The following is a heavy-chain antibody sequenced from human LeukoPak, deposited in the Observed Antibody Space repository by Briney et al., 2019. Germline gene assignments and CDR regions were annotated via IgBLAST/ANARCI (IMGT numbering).Heavy chain of an antibody. Sequence: PSQTLSLTCTVSGGSISSGEYYWSWIRQPPGKGLEWIVYFSYTGSTYYNPSLKSRVSISVDTSKNQFSLKLMSVTAADTAVYHCARALNENSYAFDSWGQGTLVTVSS. CDR3: ARALNENSYAFDS. J-gene: IGHJ4*02. V-gene: IGHV4-30-4*01. D-gene: IGHD5-18*01. CDR1: GGSISSGEYY. CDR2: FSYTGST.